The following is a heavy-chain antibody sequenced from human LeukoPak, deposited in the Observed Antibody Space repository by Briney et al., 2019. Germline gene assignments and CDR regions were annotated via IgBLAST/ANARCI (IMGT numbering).Heavy chain of an antibody. J-gene: IGHJ4*02. V-gene: IGHV3-53*05. CDR2: IYSGGST. D-gene: IGHD6-19*01. Sequence: GGSLRLSCAASGFTVSSNYMSWVRQAPGKGLEWVSVIYSGGSTYYADSVKGRFTISRDNSKNTLYLQMNSLRAEDTAVYYCARSKYSSGWDNDYWGQGTLVTVSS. CDR1: GFTVSSNY. CDR3: ARSKYSSGWDNDY.